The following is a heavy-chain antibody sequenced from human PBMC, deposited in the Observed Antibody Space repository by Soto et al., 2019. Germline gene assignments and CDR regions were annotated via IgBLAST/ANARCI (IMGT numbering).Heavy chain of an antibody. J-gene: IGHJ4*02. D-gene: IGHD6-19*01. Sequence: QVQLQQWGAGLLKPSETLSLTCAVYGGSFSGYYWSWIRQPPGKGLEWIGEINHSGSTNYNPSLKSRVTISVDTSKNQFSLKLSSVTAADTAVYYCARVDLGGVRIAVAGSFDYWGQGTLVTVSS. CDR2: INHSGST. CDR3: ARVDLGGVRIAVAGSFDY. V-gene: IGHV4-34*01. CDR1: GGSFSGYY.